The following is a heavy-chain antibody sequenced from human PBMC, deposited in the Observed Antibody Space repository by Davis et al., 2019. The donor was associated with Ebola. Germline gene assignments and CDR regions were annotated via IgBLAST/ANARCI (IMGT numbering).Heavy chain of an antibody. CDR2: IYPRDYDT. CDR3: ARQESLYGSSDY. CDR1: GYSFNTYW. D-gene: IGHD2/OR15-2a*01. Sequence: GESLKISCKGSGYSFNTYWIAWVRQMPGKGLEWMGIIYPRDYDTRYRPSFEGQVTISVDRSISTAYLQWSSLKASDIAVYYCARQESLYGSSDYWGQGTLVTVSS. V-gene: IGHV5-51*01. J-gene: IGHJ4*02.